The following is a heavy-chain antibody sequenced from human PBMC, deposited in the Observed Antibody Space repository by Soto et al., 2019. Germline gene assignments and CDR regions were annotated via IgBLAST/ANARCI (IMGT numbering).Heavy chain of an antibody. Sequence: ASVKVSCKASGYTFTSYGISWVRQAPGQGLEWMGWISAYNGNTNYAQKLQGRVTMTTDTSTSTAYMELRSLRSDDTAVYYCARSLRSYSGYDYFDYWGQGTLVTVSS. CDR3: ARSLRSYSGYDYFDY. CDR1: GYTFTSYG. CDR2: ISAYNGNT. J-gene: IGHJ4*02. D-gene: IGHD5-12*01. V-gene: IGHV1-18*01.